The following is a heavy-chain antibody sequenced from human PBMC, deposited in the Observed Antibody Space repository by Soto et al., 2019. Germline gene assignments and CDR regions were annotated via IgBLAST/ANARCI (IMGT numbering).Heavy chain of an antibody. J-gene: IGHJ6*03. V-gene: IGHV1-58*02. CDR3: ARASTVTTGVYYYYMDV. CDR2: IVVGSGNT. CDR1: GFTFTSSA. D-gene: IGHD4-17*01. Sequence: VKVSCKASGFTFTSSAMQWVRQARGQRLEWIGWIVVGSGNTNYAQKFQERVTITRDMSTSTAYMELSRLRSEDTAVYYCARASTVTTGVYYYYMDVWGKGTTVTVS.